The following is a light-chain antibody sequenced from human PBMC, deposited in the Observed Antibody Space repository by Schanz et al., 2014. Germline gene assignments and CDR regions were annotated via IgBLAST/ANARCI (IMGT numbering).Light chain of an antibody. CDR3: SSYAGSNTLV. CDR2: DVS. Sequence: QSALTQPASVFGSPGQAITISCTGTSSDVGGYNSVSWYQQHPGKAPKLMIYDVSKRPSGVPDRFSGSKSGNTASLTVSGLQAEDEADYYCSSYAGSNTLVFGGGTKLTVL. CDR1: SSDVGGYNS. V-gene: IGLV2-8*01. J-gene: IGLJ2*01.